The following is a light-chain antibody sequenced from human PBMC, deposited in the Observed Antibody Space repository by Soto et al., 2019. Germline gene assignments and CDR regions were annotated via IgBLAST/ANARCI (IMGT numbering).Light chain of an antibody. V-gene: IGKV3-20*01. J-gene: IGKJ2*01. CDR2: DTF. CDR3: HQYSGPPYT. CDR1: QSVSSSY. Sequence: EIVLTQSPGTLSLSPGERVTLSCRASQSVSSSYFGWFQQRPGRAPRLLIYDTFNRATGIPDRFSGSGSGTDFTLTISRLEPEDFAVYYCHQYSGPPYTVGQGTKLA.